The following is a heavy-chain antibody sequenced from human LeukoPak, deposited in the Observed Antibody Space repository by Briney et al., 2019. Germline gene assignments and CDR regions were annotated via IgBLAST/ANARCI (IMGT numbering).Heavy chain of an antibody. V-gene: IGHV1-24*01. D-gene: IGHD4-17*01. J-gene: IGHJ6*03. CDR2: FDPEDGET. CDR3: ATRSPSLSGDYTYYYNMDV. CDR1: EYTLTELS. Sequence: ASVKVSCKVSEYTLTELSMHWVRQAPGKGLEWMGGFDPEDGETIYAQEFQGRVTMTEDTSTDTAYMELSSLRSEDTAVYYCATRSPSLSGDYTYYYNMDVWGKGTTVTVSS.